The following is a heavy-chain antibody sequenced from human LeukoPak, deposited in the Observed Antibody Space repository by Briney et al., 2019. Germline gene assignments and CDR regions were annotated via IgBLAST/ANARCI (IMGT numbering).Heavy chain of an antibody. CDR3: ARGGESRAVAVTGIGY. V-gene: IGHV3-74*01. J-gene: IGHJ4*02. D-gene: IGHD6-19*01. CDR1: GFTFSTYW. CDR2: INTDGSST. Sequence: GGSLRLSCAASGFTFSTYWMHWVRQAPEKGLVWVSRINTDGSSTSYADSVKGRFTISRDNAKNTLYLQMNSLRAEDAAVYYCARGGESRAVAVTGIGYWGQGTLVTVSS.